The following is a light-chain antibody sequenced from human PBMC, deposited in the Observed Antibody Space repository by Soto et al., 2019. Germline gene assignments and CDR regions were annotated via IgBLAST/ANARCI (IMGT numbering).Light chain of an antibody. CDR3: QSYDTTNYV. J-gene: IGLJ1*01. CDR1: SGSIASNY. CDR2: ADN. Sequence: FMLTQPHSVSESPGRTVTISCTRSSGSIASNYVQWYEQRPGSSPTTLIYADNQRPSGVPDRFSGSIDRSSNSASLTISGLKTEDEADYYCQSYDTTNYVFGTGTKLTVL. V-gene: IGLV6-57*01.